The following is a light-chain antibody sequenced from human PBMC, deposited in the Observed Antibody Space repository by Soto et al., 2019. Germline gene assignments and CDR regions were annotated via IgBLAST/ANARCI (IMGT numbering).Light chain of an antibody. Sequence: EIVLTQSPATLSLSPGERATLYCRASQSVGSNYLAWYQQKPGQAPRLLIYGASSRATGIPDRFSGSGSGTDFTLTISRLEPEDFAVYYCQQYGNSPRTFGQGTKVDTK. V-gene: IGKV3-20*01. J-gene: IGKJ1*01. CDR1: QSVGSNY. CDR3: QQYGNSPRT. CDR2: GAS.